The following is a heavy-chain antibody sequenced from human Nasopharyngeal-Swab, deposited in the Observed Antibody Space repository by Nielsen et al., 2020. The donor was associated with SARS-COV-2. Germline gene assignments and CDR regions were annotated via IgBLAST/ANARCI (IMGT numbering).Heavy chain of an antibody. D-gene: IGHD3-10*01. CDR2: IYYSGST. J-gene: IGHJ6*03. CDR1: GGSISSSSYY. CDR3: ARERGRGGIWNYYYYYMGV. Sequence: SETLSLTCTVSGGSISSSSYYWGWIRQPPGQGLEWIGSIYYSGSTYYNPSLKSRVTISVDTSKNQFSLKLSSVTAADTAVYYCARERGRGGIWNYYYYYMGVWGKGTTVTVSS. V-gene: IGHV4-39*07.